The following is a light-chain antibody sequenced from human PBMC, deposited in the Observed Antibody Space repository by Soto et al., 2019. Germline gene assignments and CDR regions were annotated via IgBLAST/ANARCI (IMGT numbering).Light chain of an antibody. CDR2: GAS. V-gene: IGKV3-20*01. Sequence: EIVLTQSPGTLSLSPGERATLSCRASHNVGGCCLAWYQQKPGQAPRLLIYGASSRASGIPDRISGSGSGTEFTLTISRLEPEDFAVYYCQHFGSSHAPFGGGTKVEIK. CDR1: HNVGGCC. CDR3: QHFGSSHAP. J-gene: IGKJ4*01.